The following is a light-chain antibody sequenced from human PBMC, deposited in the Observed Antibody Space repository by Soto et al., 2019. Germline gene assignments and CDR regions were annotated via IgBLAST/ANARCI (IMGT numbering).Light chain of an antibody. V-gene: IGLV2-18*01. Sequence: QSVLTQPPSVSGSPGQSVTISCTGTSSDIGSYNRVSWYQQPPGTAPKLMMYEVSNRPSGVSDRFSGSKSGNTASLTISGLQAEDEADYYCSLYTTGSTFVFGTGTKVTVL. J-gene: IGLJ1*01. CDR3: SLYTTGSTFV. CDR2: EVS. CDR1: SSDIGSYNR.